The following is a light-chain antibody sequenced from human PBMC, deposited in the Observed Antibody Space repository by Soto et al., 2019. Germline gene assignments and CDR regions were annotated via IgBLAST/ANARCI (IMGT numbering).Light chain of an antibody. J-gene: IGKJ1*01. Sequence: ENVLTQSPGTLSLSPGERATVSCRASQGVIDNYVAWYQEKPGQAPRLLIHGASSRATGIPDRFRGSGSGTDFTLTISGLEPDDFAVYFCQQYGSSPSTFGQGTKVEIK. CDR3: QQYGSSPST. V-gene: IGKV3-20*01. CDR1: QGVIDNY. CDR2: GAS.